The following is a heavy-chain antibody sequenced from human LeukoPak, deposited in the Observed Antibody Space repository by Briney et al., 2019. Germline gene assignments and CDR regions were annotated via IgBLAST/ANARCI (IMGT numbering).Heavy chain of an antibody. Sequence: PGGSLRLSCAASGFTFSIYEMNWVRQAPGMGLEWVSYISSIGATIYYADSVKGRFTISRDNAKNSLYLQMNSLRAEDTAVYYCARGERGDFWGQGTLVTVSS. D-gene: IGHD1-26*01. CDR3: ARGERGDF. CDR1: GFTFSIYE. J-gene: IGHJ4*02. CDR2: ISSIGATI. V-gene: IGHV3-48*03.